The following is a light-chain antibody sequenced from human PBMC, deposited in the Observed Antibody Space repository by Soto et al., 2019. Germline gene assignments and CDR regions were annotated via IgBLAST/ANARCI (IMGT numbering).Light chain of an antibody. CDR1: QSISSY. Sequence: DIQMTQSPSSLSASVGDRVTITCRASQSISSYLNWYQQKPGKAPKLRIYAASSLQSGFPSRFSGSGSGTDCTLTISSLLPEDFATYYCQQSYSTLGTFGPGTKVDIK. CDR3: QQSYSTLGT. J-gene: IGKJ3*01. V-gene: IGKV1-39*01. CDR2: AAS.